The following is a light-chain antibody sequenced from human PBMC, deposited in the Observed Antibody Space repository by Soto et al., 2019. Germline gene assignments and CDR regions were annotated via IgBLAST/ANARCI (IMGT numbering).Light chain of an antibody. CDR3: QHYNSYSEA. V-gene: IGKV1-5*03. J-gene: IGKJ1*01. CDR1: QTISSC. Sequence: DITMSQSPSTLSGSVGDRVTIPCRASQTISSCLAWYQQKPGKAPKLLIYKASTLKSGVPSRFSGSGSGTEFTLTISSLQPDDFATYYCQHYNSYSEAFGQGTKVDIK. CDR2: KAS.